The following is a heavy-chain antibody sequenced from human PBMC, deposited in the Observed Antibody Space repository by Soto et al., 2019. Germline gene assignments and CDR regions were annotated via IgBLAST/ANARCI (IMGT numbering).Heavy chain of an antibody. J-gene: IGHJ4*02. V-gene: IGHV4-59*08. Sequence: SETLSLTCTVSGGSISGYYWSWIRQPPGKRLEWIGYIYYTGSTNYNPSLRSRVTISIDTSKNQFSLKLSSVTAADTAVYYCARAPETPTIFGVVRPYFFNHWGQGTLVTVSS. D-gene: IGHD3-3*01. CDR1: GGSISGYY. CDR2: IYYTGST. CDR3: ARAPETPTIFGVVRPYFFNH.